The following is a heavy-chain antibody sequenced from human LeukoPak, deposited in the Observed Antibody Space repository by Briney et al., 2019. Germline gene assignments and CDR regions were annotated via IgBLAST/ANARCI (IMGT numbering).Heavy chain of an antibody. CDR2: INTDGSST. CDR1: GLTFSTYW. Sequence: GGSLRLSCAASGLTFSTYWMHWVRQAPGKGLVWVSRINTDGSSTSYADSVKGRFTISRDNAKNTLYLQMSSLRAEDTAVYFCTRVGYCATTSCRTAFDIWGQGTMVTVSS. CDR3: TRVGYCATTSCRTAFDI. V-gene: IGHV3-74*01. J-gene: IGHJ3*02. D-gene: IGHD2-2*01.